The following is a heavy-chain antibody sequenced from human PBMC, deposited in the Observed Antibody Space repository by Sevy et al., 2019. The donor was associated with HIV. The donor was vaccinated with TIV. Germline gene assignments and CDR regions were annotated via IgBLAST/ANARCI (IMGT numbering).Heavy chain of an antibody. Sequence: SETLSLTCTVSGYSISSGYYWGWIRQPPGKGLEWIGSIYHSGSTYYNPSLKSRVTISVDTSKNQFSLKLSSVTAADTAVYYCARDSYYYDSSGYHFDYWGQGTLVTVSS. CDR3: ARDSYYYDSSGYHFDY. J-gene: IGHJ4*02. CDR1: GYSISSGYY. V-gene: IGHV4-38-2*02. CDR2: IYHSGST. D-gene: IGHD3-22*01.